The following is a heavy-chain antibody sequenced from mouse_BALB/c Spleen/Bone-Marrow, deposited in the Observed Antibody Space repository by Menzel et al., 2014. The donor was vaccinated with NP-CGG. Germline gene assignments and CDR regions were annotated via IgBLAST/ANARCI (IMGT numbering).Heavy chain of an antibody. Sequence: QVQLQQSGAELVKPGASVKLSCKTSGYTFTSYWIQWVKQRPGQGLGWIGEIFPGTGTTYYNEKFKDKATLTIDTSSSTAYTQLSSLTSEDSAVYFCARKGISTVIATAYYFDYWGQGPTLTVSS. CDR2: IFPGTGTT. CDR3: ARKGISTVIATAYYFDY. D-gene: IGHD2-4*01. V-gene: IGHV1S132*01. CDR1: GYTFTSYW. J-gene: IGHJ2*01.